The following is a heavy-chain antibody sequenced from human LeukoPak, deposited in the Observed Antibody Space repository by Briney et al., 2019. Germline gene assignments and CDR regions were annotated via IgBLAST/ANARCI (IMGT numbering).Heavy chain of an antibody. CDR3: VPSSIARLGELSSFDY. CDR1: GFTVTNYW. D-gene: IGHD3-16*02. Sequence: PGGSLRLSCAASGFTVTNYWMGWVRQAPGKGLEWVAKINQDGSQKYYMDSVKGRFTISRDNAKNSLFLQMNSLRAEDTAVYYCVPSSIARLGELSSFDYWGQGTLVTVSS. J-gene: IGHJ4*02. CDR2: INQDGSQK. V-gene: IGHV3-7*02.